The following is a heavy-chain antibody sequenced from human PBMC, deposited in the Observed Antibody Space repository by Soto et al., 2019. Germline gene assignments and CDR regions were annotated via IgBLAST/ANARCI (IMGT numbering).Heavy chain of an antibody. CDR1: GGSFSGYY. CDR2: INHSGST. CDR3: ARGREAAAGTGGDFDY. D-gene: IGHD6-13*01. Sequence: SETLSLTCAVYGGSFSGYYWSWIRQPPGKGLEWIGEINHSGSTNYNPSLKSRVTISEDTSKNQFSLKLSSVTAADTAVYYCARGREAAAGTGGDFDYWGQGTLVTVSS. J-gene: IGHJ4*02. V-gene: IGHV4-34*01.